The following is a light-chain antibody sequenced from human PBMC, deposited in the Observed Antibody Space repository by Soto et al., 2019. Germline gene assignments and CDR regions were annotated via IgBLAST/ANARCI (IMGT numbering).Light chain of an antibody. Sequence: QSALTQPASVSGSPGQSITISCTGTSSDVGGYNYVSWYQQHPGKAPKLMIYDVRNRASGASNRFSGSKSGNTASLTISGLQAEDEADYYCTSYTSRSTLYVFGTGTKVTV. V-gene: IGLV2-14*01. J-gene: IGLJ1*01. CDR1: SSDVGGYNY. CDR3: TSYTSRSTLYV. CDR2: DVR.